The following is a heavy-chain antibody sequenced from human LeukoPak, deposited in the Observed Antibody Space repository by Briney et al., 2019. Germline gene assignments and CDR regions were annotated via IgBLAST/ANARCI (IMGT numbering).Heavy chain of an antibody. CDR3: AKDIDSSAPGQYFQH. Sequence: GGSLRLSCAASGFTFSSYWMNWVRQAPGKGLEWVANIKQDGSEKYYVDSVKGRFTISRDNAKNSLYLQMNSLRVEDTAVYYCAKDIDSSAPGQYFQHWGQGTLVTVSS. CDR2: IKQDGSEK. D-gene: IGHD3-22*01. J-gene: IGHJ1*01. CDR1: GFTFSSYW. V-gene: IGHV3-7*01.